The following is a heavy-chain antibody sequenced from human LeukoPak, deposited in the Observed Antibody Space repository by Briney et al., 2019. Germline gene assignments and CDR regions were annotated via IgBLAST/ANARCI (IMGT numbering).Heavy chain of an antibody. CDR1: GFTFSSYW. CDR2: IKQDGSEK. V-gene: IGHV3-7*01. D-gene: IGHD6-13*01. Sequence: GGSLRLSCAASGFTFSSYWMSWVRQAPGKGLEWVANIKQDGSEKYYVDSVKGRFTISRDNAKNSLYLQMNSLRAEDPAVYYCARGPHVYSSSWYSRGGYYMDVWGKGTTVTVSS. CDR3: ARGPHVYSSSWYSRGGYYMDV. J-gene: IGHJ6*03.